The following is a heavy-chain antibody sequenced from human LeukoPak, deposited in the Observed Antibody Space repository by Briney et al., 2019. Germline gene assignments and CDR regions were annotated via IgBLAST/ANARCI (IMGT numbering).Heavy chain of an antibody. Sequence: GGSLRLSCAASEFTFITYWMSWVRQAPGKGLEWVANIKQDGSEKYYVDSVKGRFTISRDNAKNSLYLQMNSLRAEDTAVYYCARGRQYQLLRGRHHWFDPWGQGTLVTVSS. CDR3: ARGRQYQLLRGRHHWFDP. CDR1: EFTFITYW. D-gene: IGHD2-2*01. J-gene: IGHJ5*02. V-gene: IGHV3-7*01. CDR2: IKQDGSEK.